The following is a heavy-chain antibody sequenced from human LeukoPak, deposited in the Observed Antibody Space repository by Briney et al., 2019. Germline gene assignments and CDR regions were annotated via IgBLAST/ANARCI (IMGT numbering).Heavy chain of an antibody. V-gene: IGHV3-30*02. Sequence: GGSLRLSCAASGFTFSSYDMHWVRQAPGKGLEWVAFIQYDGSTKYYADSLKGRFTISRDNSKNTLYLQMNSLRTEDTAVYYCARDSIRQQLYYFDYWGQGTLVTVSS. CDR1: GFTFSSYD. J-gene: IGHJ4*02. D-gene: IGHD6-13*01. CDR3: ARDSIRQQLYYFDY. CDR2: IQYDGSTK.